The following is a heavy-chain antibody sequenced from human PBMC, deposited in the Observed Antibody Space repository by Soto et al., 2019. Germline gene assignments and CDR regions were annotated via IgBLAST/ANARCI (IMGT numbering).Heavy chain of an antibody. CDR1: GFTFTNYW. CDR3: VRGARLQYYMDV. J-gene: IGHJ6*03. CDR2: VNPDESRA. V-gene: IGHV3-74*01. Sequence: PGGSLRLSCAASGFTFTNYWMHWVCQAPGKGLVWLSRVNPDESRANYADSVKGRSTISRDNAKNTVYLHLSDLRDEDSAVYYCVRGARLQYYMDVWGKGRAVTVSS. D-gene: IGHD1-1*01.